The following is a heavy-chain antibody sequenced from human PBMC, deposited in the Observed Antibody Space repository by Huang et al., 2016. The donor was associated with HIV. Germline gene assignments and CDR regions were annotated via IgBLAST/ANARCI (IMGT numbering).Heavy chain of an antibody. V-gene: IGHV4-59*02. CDR1: GDSVSSHY. CDR2: VYDSRTT. J-gene: IGHJ5*02. CDR3: VRDQGRLAVGGIDNWFDP. D-gene: IGHD6-19*01. Sequence: QVRLQESGPGLVKPSETLSLSCTVSGDSVSSHYWGWIRHPPGKGLEWIWTVYDSRTTTYNPRLKSRITISVDTSKNGFSLNITSVSAADTAMYFCVRDQGRLAVGGIDNWFDPWGQGALVTVSS.